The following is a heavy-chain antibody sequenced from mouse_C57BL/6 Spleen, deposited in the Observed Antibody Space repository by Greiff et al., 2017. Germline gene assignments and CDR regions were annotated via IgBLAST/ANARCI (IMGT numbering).Heavy chain of an antibody. CDR3: ARSEIPNYLDY. J-gene: IGHJ2*01. V-gene: IGHV1-80*01. CDR2: IYPGDGDT. Sequence: VQVVESGAELVKPGASVKISCKASGYAFSSYWMNWVKQRPGKGLEWIGQIYPGDGDTNYNGKFKGKATLTADKSASTAYMQLSSLTSEDSAVYLCARSEIPNYLDYWGQGTTLTVSS. CDR1: GYAFSSYW.